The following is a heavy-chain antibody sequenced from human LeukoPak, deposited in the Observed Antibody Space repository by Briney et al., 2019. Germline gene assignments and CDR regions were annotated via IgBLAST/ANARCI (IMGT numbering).Heavy chain of an antibody. CDR3: ARGPAISGSYFLDAFDI. V-gene: IGHV1-2*02. D-gene: IGHD1-26*01. Sequence: ASVKVSCKASGYTFISYDIDWVRQAPGQGLEWMGWINPNSGGTNYTQKFQGRVTMTRDTSISTAYMELSRLRSDDTAVYYCARGPAISGSYFLDAFDIWGQGTMVTVSS. CDR2: INPNSGGT. J-gene: IGHJ3*02. CDR1: GYTFISYD.